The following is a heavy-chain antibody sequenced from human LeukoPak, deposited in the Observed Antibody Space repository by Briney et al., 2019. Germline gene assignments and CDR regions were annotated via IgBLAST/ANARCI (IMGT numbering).Heavy chain of an antibody. V-gene: IGHV3-7*01. D-gene: IGHD6-19*01. CDR3: ARDPYSSGWPSYYYYGMDV. Sequence: GGSLRLSCAASGFTFSSYWMSWVRQAPGKGLEWVANIKQAGSEKYYVDSVKGRFTNSRDNAKNSLYLQMNSLRAEDTAVYYCARDPYSSGWPSYYYYGMDVWGQGTTVTVSS. CDR1: GFTFSSYW. J-gene: IGHJ6*02. CDR2: IKQAGSEK.